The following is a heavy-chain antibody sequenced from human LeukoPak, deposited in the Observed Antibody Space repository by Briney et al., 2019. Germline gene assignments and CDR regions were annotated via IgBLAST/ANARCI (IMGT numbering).Heavy chain of an antibody. CDR2: IKSKTDGGTT. J-gene: IGHJ4*02. CDR1: GFTFSNAW. V-gene: IGHV3-15*01. CDR3: TTERYYDAAYTT. D-gene: IGHD3-22*01. Sequence: GGSLRLSCAASGFTFSNAWMSWVRQAPGKGLEWVGRIKSKTDGGTTDYAATVKGRFTISRDDSKNTLYLRMNSLKTEDTAVYYCTTERYYDAAYTTWGQGTLVTVSS.